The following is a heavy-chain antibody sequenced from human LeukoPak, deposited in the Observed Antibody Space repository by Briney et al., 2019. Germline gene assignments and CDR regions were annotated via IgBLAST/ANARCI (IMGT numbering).Heavy chain of an antibody. J-gene: IGHJ6*03. CDR1: GGTFSSYA. CDR2: IIPIFGTA. Sequence: GASVKVSCKAPGGTFSSYAISWVRQAPGQGLEWMGGIIPIFGTANYAQKFQGRVTITTDESTSTAYMELSSLRSEDTAVYYCARAGVDTAMGRATYYYYYYMDVWGKGTTVTVSS. D-gene: IGHD5-18*01. CDR3: ARAGVDTAMGRATYYYYYYMDV. V-gene: IGHV1-69*05.